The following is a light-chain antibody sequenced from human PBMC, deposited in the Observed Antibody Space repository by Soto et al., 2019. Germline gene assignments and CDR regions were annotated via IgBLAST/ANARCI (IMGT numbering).Light chain of an antibody. CDR3: QQYINWPRT. CDR1: QSVSSN. J-gene: IGKJ1*01. Sequence: EIVMTQSPATLSVSPGERATLSCRASQSVSSNLAWYQQKPGQAPRLLIFGASTRAPGIPVRFSGSGSGTDFTLTISSLQSEDFAVYYCQQYINWPRTFGQGTKVEIK. V-gene: IGKV3-15*01. CDR2: GAS.